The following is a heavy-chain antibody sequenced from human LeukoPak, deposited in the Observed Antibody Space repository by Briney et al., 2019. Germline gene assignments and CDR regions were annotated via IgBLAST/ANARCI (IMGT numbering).Heavy chain of an antibody. CDR2: ILPLVGRL. Sequence: SVKVSCKAPGGTFSDYSISWVRQAPGQGLEWMGRILPLVGRLHYAQKFQGRFTLTADKSTTTVYMEPSSLRSEDTAVYYCVRSGYDYDWFDPWGQGTLVTVSS. D-gene: IGHD5-12*01. CDR1: GGTFSDYS. J-gene: IGHJ5*02. CDR3: VRSGYDYDWFDP. V-gene: IGHV1-69*02.